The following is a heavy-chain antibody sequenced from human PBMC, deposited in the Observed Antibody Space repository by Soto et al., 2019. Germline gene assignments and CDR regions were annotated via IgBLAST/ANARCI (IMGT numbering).Heavy chain of an antibody. V-gene: IGHV1-69*13. CDR2: VIPIFGTA. CDR1: GGTFSSYA. CDR3: ARVYGVVSNFDY. J-gene: IGHJ4*02. D-gene: IGHD3-3*01. Sequence: SVKVSCKASGGTFSSYAISWVRQAPGQGLEWMGGVIPIFGTANYAQKFQGRVTITADESTSTAYMELSSLRSEDTAVYYCARVYGVVSNFDYWGQGTLVTVSS.